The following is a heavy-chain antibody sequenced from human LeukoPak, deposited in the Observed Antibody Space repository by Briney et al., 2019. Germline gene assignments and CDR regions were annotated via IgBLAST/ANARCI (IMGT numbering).Heavy chain of an antibody. D-gene: IGHD2-2*01. CDR3: ASHQNYYYYMDV. J-gene: IGHJ6*03. Sequence: GGSLRLSCAASVFAFSSSSMNWVRQAPGKRREWVSSISGSTSYIYYADSVKGRFTISRDNAKNSLYLQMNSLRAEDTAVYFCASHQNYYYYMDVWGKGTTVTVSS. V-gene: IGHV3-21*01. CDR1: VFAFSSSS. CDR2: ISGSTSYI.